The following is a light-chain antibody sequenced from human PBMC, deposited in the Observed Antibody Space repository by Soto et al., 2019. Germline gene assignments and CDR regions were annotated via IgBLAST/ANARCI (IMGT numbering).Light chain of an antibody. CDR3: QQYYSTPLT. CDR1: QSVLYSSNNKNY. V-gene: IGKV4-1*01. Sequence: DIVRTQSPDSLAVSLGERATINCKSSQSVLYSSNNKNYLAWYQQKPGQPPKLLIYWASTRESGVPDRFSGSGSGPDFTLTISSLQAEDVAVYYCQQYYSTPLTFGGGTKVEIK. CDR2: WAS. J-gene: IGKJ4*01.